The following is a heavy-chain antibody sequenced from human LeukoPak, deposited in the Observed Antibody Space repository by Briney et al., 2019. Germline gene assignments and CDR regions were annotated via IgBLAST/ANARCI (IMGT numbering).Heavy chain of an antibody. J-gene: IGHJ4*02. CDR2: INAGNGNT. CDR3: ARDRSDRYSYGSYYFDY. CDR1: GYTFTSYA. D-gene: IGHD5-18*01. Sequence: ASVKVSCKASGYTFTSYAMHWVRQAPGQRLEWMGWINAGNGNTKYSQKFQGRVTITRDTSASTAYMELSSLRSEDTAVYYCARDRSDRYSYGSYYFDYWGQGTLVTVSS. V-gene: IGHV1-3*01.